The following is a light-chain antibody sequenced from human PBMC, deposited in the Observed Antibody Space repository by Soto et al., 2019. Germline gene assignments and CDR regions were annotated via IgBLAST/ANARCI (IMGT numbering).Light chain of an antibody. CDR3: STHTRSNTLV. Sequence: QSALTQPASVSGSPGQSITISCSGTSADLGGYIYVSWYLQYSGKSPKLMIYEVSNRPSWVSIRFSGSKSGNTASLTISGLRAEHEADYYCSTHTRSNTLVFGSRTQVTVL. J-gene: IGLJ1*01. CDR1: SADLGGYIY. CDR2: EVS. V-gene: IGLV2-14*01.